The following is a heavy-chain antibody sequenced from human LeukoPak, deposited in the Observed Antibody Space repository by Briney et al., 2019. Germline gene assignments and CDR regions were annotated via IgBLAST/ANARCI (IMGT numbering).Heavy chain of an antibody. V-gene: IGHV1-2*06. CDR2: INPNSGGT. D-gene: IGHD4-11*01. Sequence: VASVKVSCKASGYTFTGYYMHWVRQAPGQGLEWMGRINPNSGGTNYAQKFQGRVTMTRDTSISTAYMELSRLRSDDTAVYYCARRGYSNYYFDYWGQGTLVTVSS. CDR3: ARRGYSNYYFDY. CDR1: GYTFTGYY. J-gene: IGHJ4*02.